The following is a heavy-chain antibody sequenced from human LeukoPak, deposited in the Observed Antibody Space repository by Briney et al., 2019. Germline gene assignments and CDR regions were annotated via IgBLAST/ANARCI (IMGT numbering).Heavy chain of an antibody. CDR1: GGSISSYY. Sequence: PSETLSLTCTVSGGSISSYYWSWIRQPPGKGLEWIGYIYYSGSTNYNPSLKSRVTISVDTSKNQFSLKLSSVTAADTAVYYCARAKYSCGFDYWGQGTLVTVSS. CDR3: ARAKYSCGFDY. J-gene: IGHJ4*02. CDR2: IYYSGST. D-gene: IGHD5-18*01. V-gene: IGHV4-59*01.